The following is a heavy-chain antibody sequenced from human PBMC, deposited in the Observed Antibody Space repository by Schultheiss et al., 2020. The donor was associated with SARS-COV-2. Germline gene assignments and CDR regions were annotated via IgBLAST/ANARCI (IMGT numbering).Heavy chain of an antibody. D-gene: IGHD3-22*01. CDR3: ARGTHYYDSSGYYSRVYYYGMDV. J-gene: IGHJ6*02. CDR1: GGSISSYY. Sequence: SQTLSLTCTVSGGSISSYYWSWIRQHPGKGLEWIGYIYYSGSTYYNPSLKSRVTISADTSKNQFSLKLSSVTAADTAVYYCARGTHYYDSSGYYSRVYYYGMDVWGQGTTVTVSS. CDR2: IYYSGST. V-gene: IGHV4-31*03.